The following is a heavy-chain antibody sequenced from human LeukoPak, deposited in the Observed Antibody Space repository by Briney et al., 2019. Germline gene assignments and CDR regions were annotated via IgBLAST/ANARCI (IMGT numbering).Heavy chain of an antibody. CDR3: ARERVGATAAVDAFDI. Sequence: ASVKVSCKASGYTFTGYYLHWVRQAPGQGLEWMGLINPNGGGSTNYAPKFQGRVTMTRDTSISTAYMELSGLRSDDTAVYYCARERVGATAAVDAFDIWGQGTMVTVSS. CDR1: GYTFTGYY. J-gene: IGHJ3*02. CDR2: INPNGGGST. V-gene: IGHV1-2*02. D-gene: IGHD1-26*01.